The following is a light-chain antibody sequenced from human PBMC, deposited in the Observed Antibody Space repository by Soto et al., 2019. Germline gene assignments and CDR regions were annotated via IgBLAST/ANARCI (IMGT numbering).Light chain of an antibody. CDR1: QTLLHSNGYTY. CDR3: MQGLRPMYT. V-gene: IGKV2-28*01. J-gene: IGKJ2*01. Sequence: IALTQSPLSLSVTPGEPASISCISSQTLLHSNGYTYLNWYLQKPGQSPQLLIYLGSNRASGVPDRFSGSGSGTDFTLKINRVQAEDVGVFYCMQGLRPMYTFGQGTKVDIK. CDR2: LGS.